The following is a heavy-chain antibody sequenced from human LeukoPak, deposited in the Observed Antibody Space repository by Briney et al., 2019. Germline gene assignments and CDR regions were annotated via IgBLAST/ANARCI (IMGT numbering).Heavy chain of an antibody. CDR1: GYSFSNYW. V-gene: IGHV5-51*03. Sequence: PGESLKISCKGSGYSFSNYWIGWVRQMPGKGLEWMGVIYPGDSDTRYSPSFQGQVTISVDKSISTPYLHWSSLKASDTAMYYCARPLDAVAGTSSDYWGQGTLLTVSS. J-gene: IGHJ4*02. CDR3: ARPLDAVAGTSSDY. CDR2: IYPGDSDT. D-gene: IGHD6-19*01.